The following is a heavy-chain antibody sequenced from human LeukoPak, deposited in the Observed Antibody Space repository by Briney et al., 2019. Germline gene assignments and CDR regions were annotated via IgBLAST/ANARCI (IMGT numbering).Heavy chain of an antibody. D-gene: IGHD2-15*01. CDR2: IKKTGSET. J-gene: IGHJ4*02. V-gene: IGHV3-7*01. CDR1: GFTFNHFW. Sequence: GGSLRLSCAASGFTFNHFWMSWIRQAPGKGLEWVAYIKKTGSETYYVDSVKGRFTITRDNTRNSLFLQMYSLRAEDTAVYFCAREDGYCSGGNCYSYFDSWGQGTLVTVSA. CDR3: AREDGYCSGGNCYSYFDS.